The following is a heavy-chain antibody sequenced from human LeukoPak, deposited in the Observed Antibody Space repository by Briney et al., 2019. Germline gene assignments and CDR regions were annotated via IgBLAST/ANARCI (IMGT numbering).Heavy chain of an antibody. D-gene: IGHD3-22*01. CDR3: ACYYYDSSGYDY. CDR2: INPNSGGT. CDR1: GYTFTGYY. Sequence: ASVKVSCKASGYTFTGYYMHWVRQAPGQGLERMGWINPNSGGTNYAQKFQGRVTMTRDTSISTAYMELSRLRSDDTAVYYCACYYYDSSGYDYWGQGTLVTVSS. V-gene: IGHV1-2*02. J-gene: IGHJ4*02.